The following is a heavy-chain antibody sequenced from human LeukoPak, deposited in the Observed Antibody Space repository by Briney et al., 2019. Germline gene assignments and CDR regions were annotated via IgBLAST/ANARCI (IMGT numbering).Heavy chain of an antibody. CDR3: AKDLGVVVVPAALFDY. D-gene: IGHD2-2*01. V-gene: IGHV3-30-3*01. CDR1: GFTFSSYA. CDR2: ISYDGSNK. Sequence: PGRSLRLSCAASGFTFSSYAMHWVRQAPGKGLEWVAVISYDGSNKYYADSVKGRFTISRDNSKNTLYLQMNSLRAEDTAVYYCAKDLGVVVVPAALFDYWGQGTLVTVSS. J-gene: IGHJ4*02.